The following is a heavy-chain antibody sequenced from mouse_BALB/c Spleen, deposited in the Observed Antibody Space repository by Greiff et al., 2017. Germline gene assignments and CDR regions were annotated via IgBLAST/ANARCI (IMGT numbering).Heavy chain of an antibody. CDR3: TRVDYYGSPFAY. Sequence: QVQLQQPGAELVKPGASVKLSCKASGYTFTSYYMHWVKQRPGQGLEWIGGINPSNGGTNFNEKFKSKATLTVDKSSSTAYMQLSSLTSEDSAVYYCTRVDYYGSPFAYWGQGTLVTVSA. CDR2: INPSNGGT. J-gene: IGHJ3*01. V-gene: IGHV1S81*02. D-gene: IGHD1-1*01. CDR1: GYTFTSYY.